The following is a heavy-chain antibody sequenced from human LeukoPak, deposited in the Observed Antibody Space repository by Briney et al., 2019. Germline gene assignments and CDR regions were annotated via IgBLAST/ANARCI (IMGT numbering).Heavy chain of an antibody. CDR1: GFTFGDYA. V-gene: IGHV3-49*04. D-gene: IGHD2-15*01. CDR2: IRSKAYGGTT. J-gene: IGHJ4*02. Sequence: GGSLRLSCTASGFTFGDYAMSWVRQAPGKGLGWVGFIRSKAYGGTTEYAASVKGRFTISRDDSKSIAYLQMNSLKTEDTAVYYCTRDYRCSGGSCYPSGIDYWGQGTLVTVSS. CDR3: TRDYRCSGGSCYPSGIDY.